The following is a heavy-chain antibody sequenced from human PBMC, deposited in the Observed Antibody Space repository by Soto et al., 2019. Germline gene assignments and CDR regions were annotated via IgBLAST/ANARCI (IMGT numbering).Heavy chain of an antibody. V-gene: IGHV4-34*01. J-gene: IGHJ5*02. CDR1: GGSFSGYY. CDR2: INHSGST. D-gene: IGHD2-15*01. CDR3: GGYCSGGSCPREFDP. Sequence: SETLSLTCAVYGGSFSGYYWSWIRQPPGKGLEWIGEINHSGSTNYNPSLKSRVTISVDTSKNQFSLKLSSVTAADTAVYYCGGYCSGGSCPREFDPWGQGTLVTVSS.